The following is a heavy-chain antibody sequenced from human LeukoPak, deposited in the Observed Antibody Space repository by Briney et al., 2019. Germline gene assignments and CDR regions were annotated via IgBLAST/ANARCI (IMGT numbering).Heavy chain of an antibody. Sequence: GGSLRLSCAASGFTFSSHGMSWVRQAPGKGLEWVAVISYDGSNKYYADSVKGRFTISRDNSKNTLYLQMNSLRAEDTAVYYCAKEKYYYDSSGYYYGDYWGQGTLVTVSS. J-gene: IGHJ4*02. V-gene: IGHV3-30*18. CDR3: AKEKYYYDSSGYYYGDY. CDR2: ISYDGSNK. D-gene: IGHD3-22*01. CDR1: GFTFSSHG.